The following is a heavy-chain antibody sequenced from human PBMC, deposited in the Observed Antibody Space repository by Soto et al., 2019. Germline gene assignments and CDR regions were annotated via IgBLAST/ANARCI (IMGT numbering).Heavy chain of an antibody. CDR3: AREGYYDILTGYYNLQWFDP. CDR1: GDSVSSNSAA. Sequence: SQTLSLTCAISGDSVSSNSAAWNWIRQSPSRGLEWLGRTYYRSKWYNDYAVSVKSRITINPDTSKNQFSLQLNSVTPEDTAVYYCAREGYYDILTGYYNLQWFDPWGQGTLVTVSS. V-gene: IGHV6-1*01. D-gene: IGHD3-9*01. J-gene: IGHJ5*02. CDR2: TYYRSKWYN.